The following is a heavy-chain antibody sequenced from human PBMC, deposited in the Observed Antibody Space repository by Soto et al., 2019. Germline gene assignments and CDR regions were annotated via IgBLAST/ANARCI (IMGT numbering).Heavy chain of an antibody. V-gene: IGHV4-59*01. J-gene: IGHJ4*02. CDR1: GGSISTYY. CDR2: IYNSGHT. D-gene: IGHD3-22*01. CDR3: ARVGYDSSGYYFNRGYVIDY. Sequence: SETLSLTCTVSGGSISTYYWSWIRQPPGKGLERIGYIYNSGHTYYNPSLKSRVTMSVDTSRNQLLLQLNSVTAADTAVYYCARVGYDSSGYYFNRGYVIDYWGQGTLVTVSS.